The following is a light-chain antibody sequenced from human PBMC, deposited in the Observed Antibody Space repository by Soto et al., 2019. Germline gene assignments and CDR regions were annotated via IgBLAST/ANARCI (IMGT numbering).Light chain of an antibody. J-gene: IGLJ2*01. CDR2: DVS. Sequence: QSALTQPASVSGSPGQSITISCTGTSSDVGGYNYVSWYQHHPGKAPKLMIYDVSNRPSGVSNRFSGSKSGNTASLTISGLQAEYEADYYCNSYTSSSTHVVFGGGTKVTVL. CDR1: SSDVGGYNY. CDR3: NSYTSSSTHVV. V-gene: IGLV2-14*03.